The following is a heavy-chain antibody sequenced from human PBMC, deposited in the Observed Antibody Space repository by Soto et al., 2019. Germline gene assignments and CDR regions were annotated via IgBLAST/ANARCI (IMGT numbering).Heavy chain of an antibody. Sequence: QVQLQESGPGLVKPSQTLSLTCTVSGGSISSGNYYWSWIRQPPGKGLECIGFISYSGSTYYSTSLKSRVTISVDTSKSQFSLNLSCVTAADTAVYYCATMGTPATGLYFFDYWGQGSLVPVSS. J-gene: IGHJ4*02. CDR3: ATMGTPATGLYFFDY. CDR1: GGSISSGNYY. D-gene: IGHD2-15*01. CDR2: ISYSGST. V-gene: IGHV4-30-4*01.